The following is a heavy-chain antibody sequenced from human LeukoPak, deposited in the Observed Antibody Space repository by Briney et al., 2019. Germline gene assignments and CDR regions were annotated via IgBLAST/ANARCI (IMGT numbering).Heavy chain of an antibody. CDR2: IYTGENT. CDR1: GGSISSYY. CDR3: ARGKQQLEYYMDV. J-gene: IGHJ6*03. V-gene: IGHV4-4*07. Sequence: PSETLSLTCTVSGGSISSYYWSWIRQPAGKGLEWIGRIYTGENTNYNPSLKSRVTMSVDTSKNQFSLKLSSVTAADTAVYYCARGKQQLEYYMDVWGKGTTVTVSS. D-gene: IGHD6-13*01.